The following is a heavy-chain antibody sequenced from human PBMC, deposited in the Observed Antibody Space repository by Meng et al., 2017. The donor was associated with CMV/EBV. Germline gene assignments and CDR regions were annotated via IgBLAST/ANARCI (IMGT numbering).Heavy chain of an antibody. CDR2: IIPILGIA. Sequence: ASGGTFSSYTISWVRQAPGQGLEWMGRIIPILGIANYAQKFQGRVTITADKSTSTAYMELSSLRSEDTAVYYCARDCRRTSCSFHDYWGQGTLVTVS. CDR1: GGTFSSYT. J-gene: IGHJ4*02. D-gene: IGHD2-2*01. V-gene: IGHV1-69*04. CDR3: ARDCRRTSCSFHDY.